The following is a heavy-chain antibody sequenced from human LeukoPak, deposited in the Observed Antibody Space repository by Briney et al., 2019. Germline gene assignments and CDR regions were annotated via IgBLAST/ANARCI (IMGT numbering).Heavy chain of an antibody. J-gene: IGHJ4*02. V-gene: IGHV2-5*01. CDR3: AHSLTKYGGPGYFDF. CDR2: IYWNDDK. Sequence: ESGPTLVKPTQTLTLTCIFSGFSLSTSGVGVGLIRQPPVKALEWLALIYWNDDKRYTSSLKSRLTITKNTSKNQVVLTMTHMDPVDTATYYCAHSLTKYGGPGYFDFWGQGTLVTVSS. CDR1: GFSLSTSGVG. D-gene: IGHD3-10*02.